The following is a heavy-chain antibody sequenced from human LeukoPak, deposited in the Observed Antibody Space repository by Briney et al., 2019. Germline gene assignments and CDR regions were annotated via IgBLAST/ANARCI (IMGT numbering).Heavy chain of an antibody. D-gene: IGHD4-11*01. Sequence: PGRSLRLSCAASEFVFRDYVMHWVRQPPGKGLEWVAVIWPDGSDKYYVDSVKGRFIISRDNTENTLYLQMNSLRVEDTAVYYCARPAGGYTKNYSNYGFDYWGQGTLVTVSS. J-gene: IGHJ4*02. CDR2: IWPDGSDK. CDR3: ARPAGGYTKNYSNYGFDY. CDR1: EFVFRDYV. V-gene: IGHV3-30-3*01.